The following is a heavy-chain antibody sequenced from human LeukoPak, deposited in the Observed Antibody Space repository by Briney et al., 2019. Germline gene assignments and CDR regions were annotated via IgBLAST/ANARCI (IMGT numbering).Heavy chain of an antibody. CDR3: ARDYYDSSGSHYFDY. CDR1: GGSISSSSYY. J-gene: IGHJ4*02. Sequence: SETLSLTCTVSGGSISSSSYYWGWIRQPPGKGLEWIGSIYYSGSTNYNPSLKSRVTISVDTSKNQFSLKLSSVTAADTAVYYCARDYYDSSGSHYFDYWGQGTLVTVSS. CDR2: IYYSGST. V-gene: IGHV4-39*07. D-gene: IGHD3-22*01.